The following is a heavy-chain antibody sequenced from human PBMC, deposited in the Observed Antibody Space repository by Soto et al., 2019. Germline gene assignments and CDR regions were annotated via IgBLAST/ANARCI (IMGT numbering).Heavy chain of an antibody. CDR3: AREPIVVVIGFPDY. V-gene: IGHV1-18*01. D-gene: IGHD2-21*01. CDR1: GYTFTSYG. J-gene: IGHJ4*02. CDR2: ISAYNGNT. Sequence: ASVKVSCKASGYTFTSYGISWVRQAPGQGLEWMGWISAYNGNTNYAQKLQGRVTMTTDTSTSTAYMELRSLRSDDTAVYYCAREPIVVVIGFPDYWGQGTLVTVSS.